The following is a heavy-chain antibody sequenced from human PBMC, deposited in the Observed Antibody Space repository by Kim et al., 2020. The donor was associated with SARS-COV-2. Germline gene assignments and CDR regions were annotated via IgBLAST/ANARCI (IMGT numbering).Heavy chain of an antibody. CDR3: SRSTVGAYFDY. V-gene: IGHV3-53*01. D-gene: IGHD1-26*01. CDR1: GSGVRSSY. CDR2: IHDAGST. J-gene: IGHJ4*02. Sequence: GGSLRLSCAVSGSGVRSSYMTWVRQAPGKGLEWVSAIHDAGSTYYADSVKGRFTISRDIPKDTLYLQMNSLRADDTAVYYCSRSTVGAYFDYWGQGSLVSVSS.